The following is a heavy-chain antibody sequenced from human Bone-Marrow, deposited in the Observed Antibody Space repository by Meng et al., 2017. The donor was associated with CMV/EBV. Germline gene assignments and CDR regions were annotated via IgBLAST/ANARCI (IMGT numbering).Heavy chain of an antibody. V-gene: IGHV3-15*01. CDR2: IKSKTDGGTT. CDR3: TTDPFYYYDSSGYRSTYFDY. J-gene: IGHJ4*02. D-gene: IGHD3-22*01. CDR1: GFTFSNAW. Sequence: GESLKISCAASGFTFSNAWMSWVRQAPGKGLEWVGRIKSKTDGGTTDYAAPVKGRFTISRDDSKNTLYLQMNSLKTEDTAVYYCTTDPFYYYDSSGYRSTYFDYWGQGNLVTVSS.